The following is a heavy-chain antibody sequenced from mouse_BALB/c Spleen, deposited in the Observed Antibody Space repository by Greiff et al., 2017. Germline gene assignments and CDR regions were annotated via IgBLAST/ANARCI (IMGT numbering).Heavy chain of an antibody. D-gene: IGHD1-1*01. CDR3: ARGDYYGSSYYFDY. CDR1: GYSIPSGYY. CDR2: ISYDGSN. J-gene: IGHJ2*01. Sequence: LVESGPGLVKPSQSLSLTCSVTGYSIPSGYYWNWIRQFPGNTLEWMGYISYDGSNNYNPSLKNRISITRDTSKNQFFLKLNSVTTEDTATYYCARGDYYGSSYYFDYGGQGTTLTVSS. V-gene: IGHV3-6*02.